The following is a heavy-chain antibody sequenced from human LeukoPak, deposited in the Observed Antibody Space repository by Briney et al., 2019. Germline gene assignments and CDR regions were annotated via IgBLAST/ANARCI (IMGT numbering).Heavy chain of an antibody. CDR3: ARDLGGTSYFAS. Sequence: SETLSLTCTVSGGSISSSSYYWGWIRQPPGKGLEWIGSVYYSGSTYDNPSLKSRVTMSVDTSKNQFSLKLTSVTAADTAVYYCARDLGGTSYFASWGQGPLVPVS. V-gene: IGHV4-39*07. D-gene: IGHD1-26*01. J-gene: IGHJ4*02. CDR1: GGSISSSSYY. CDR2: VYYSGST.